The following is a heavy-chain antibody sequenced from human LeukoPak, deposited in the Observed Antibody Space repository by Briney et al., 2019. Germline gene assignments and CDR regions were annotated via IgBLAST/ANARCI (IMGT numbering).Heavy chain of an antibody. Sequence: PSETLSLTCAVYGGSFSGYYWSWIRQPPGKGLEWIGEINHSGSTNHNPSLKSRVTISVDTSKNQFSLKLSSVTAADTAVYYCARDYYGSGSFNWFDPWGQGTLVTVSS. CDR3: ARDYYGSGSFNWFDP. CDR1: GGSFSGYY. D-gene: IGHD3-10*01. CDR2: INHSGST. V-gene: IGHV4-34*01. J-gene: IGHJ5*02.